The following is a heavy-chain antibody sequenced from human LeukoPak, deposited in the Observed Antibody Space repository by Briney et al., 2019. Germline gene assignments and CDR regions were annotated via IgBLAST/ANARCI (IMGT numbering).Heavy chain of an antibody. CDR2: TYYRSKWYN. J-gene: IGHJ4*02. V-gene: IGHV6-1*01. CDR1: GDSVSSNSAA. Sequence: SQTFSLTCAISGDSVSSNSAAWNCIRDSPSRGLEWLGRTYYRSKWYNDYAVSVKSQITINPDTSKNQFSLQLNSVAPEDTAVYYCARDFSGYDSPFDCWGQGTLVNVSS. CDR3: ARDFSGYDSPFDC. D-gene: IGHD5-12*01.